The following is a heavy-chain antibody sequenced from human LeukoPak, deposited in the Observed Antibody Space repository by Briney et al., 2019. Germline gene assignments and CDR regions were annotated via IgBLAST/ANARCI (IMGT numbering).Heavy chain of an antibody. CDR2: IGASGGST. CDR3: AKDKGLWDSSSWYYFDY. CDR1: GFTFSSYA. J-gene: IGHJ4*02. V-gene: IGHV3-23*01. Sequence: GGSLRLSCATSGFTFSSYAMSWVRQAPGKGLEWVSGIGASGGSTYYADSVKGRFTISRDNSKNSLYLQMNSLRTEDIALYYCAKDKGLWDSSSWYYFDYWGQGTLVTVSS. D-gene: IGHD6-13*01.